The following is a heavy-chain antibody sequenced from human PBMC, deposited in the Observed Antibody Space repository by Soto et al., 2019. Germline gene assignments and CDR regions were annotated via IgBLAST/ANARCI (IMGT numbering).Heavy chain of an antibody. CDR1: GFTFSIYA. Sequence: GGSLRLSCAASGFTFSIYAMSWVRQAPGKGLEWVSAISGSGGSTYYADSVKGRFTISRDNSKNTVYQQMNSLTAEDTAVYYCAKDQYSRSLNWFDPWGQGNLVTVSS. CDR3: AKDQYSRSLNWFDP. V-gene: IGHV3-23*01. D-gene: IGHD6-13*01. CDR2: ISGSGGST. J-gene: IGHJ5*02.